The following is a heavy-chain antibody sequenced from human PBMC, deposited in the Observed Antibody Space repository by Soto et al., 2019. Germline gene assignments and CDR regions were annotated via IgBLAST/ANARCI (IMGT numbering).Heavy chain of an antibody. V-gene: IGHV1-69*01. Sequence: QVQLVQSGAEVKKPGSSVKVSCKASGGTFSSYAISWVRQAPGQGLEWMGGIIPIFGTANYAQKFQGRVTITTDEATSTAYRELSSLRSEDTAVYYCARTYYYDSSGYYYLDYWGQGTLVTVSS. D-gene: IGHD3-22*01. CDR2: IIPIFGTA. CDR3: ARTYYYDSSGYYYLDY. CDR1: GGTFSSYA. J-gene: IGHJ4*02.